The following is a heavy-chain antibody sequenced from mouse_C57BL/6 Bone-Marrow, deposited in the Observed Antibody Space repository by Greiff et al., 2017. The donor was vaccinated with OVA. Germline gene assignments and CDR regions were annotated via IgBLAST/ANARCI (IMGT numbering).Heavy chain of an antibody. CDR2: IDPETGGT. Sequence: VQLQESGAELVRPGASVTLSCKASGYTFTDYEMHWVKQTPVHGLEWIGAIDPETGGTAYNQKFKGKAILTADKSSSTAYMELRSLTSEDSAVYYCTKPPYWWFAYWGQGTLVTVSA. J-gene: IGHJ3*01. V-gene: IGHV1-15*01. CDR3: TKPPYWWFAY. D-gene: IGHD1-1*01. CDR1: GYTFTDYE.